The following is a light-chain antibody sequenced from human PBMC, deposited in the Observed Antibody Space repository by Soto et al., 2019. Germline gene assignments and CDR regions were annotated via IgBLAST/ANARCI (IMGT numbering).Light chain of an antibody. V-gene: IGKV1-9*01. Sequence: DIQLTQSPSFLSASAEDRVSITCRASQDISSYLAWYQHKAGKAPKLLIYAASTLQSGVPSRFSGSGSGTEFTLTISSLQPEDFGTYYCQQFNSYPLGFGGGTKVEIK. CDR2: AAS. J-gene: IGKJ4*01. CDR1: QDISSY. CDR3: QQFNSYPLG.